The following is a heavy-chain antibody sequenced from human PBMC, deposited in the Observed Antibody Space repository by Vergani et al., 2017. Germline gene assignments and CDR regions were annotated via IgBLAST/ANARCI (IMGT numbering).Heavy chain of an antibody. CDR2: IIPILGIA. D-gene: IGHD3-22*01. CDR3: ARDHYDSSGYYY. V-gene: IGHV1-69*08. CDR1: GGTFSSYT. Sequence: QVQLVQSGAEVKKPGSSVKVSCKASGGTFSSYTISWVRQAPGQGLEWMGRIIPILGIANYAQKFQGRVTITPDKSTSTAYMELSSLRSEDTAVYYCARDHYDSSGYYYWGQGTLVTVSS. J-gene: IGHJ4*02.